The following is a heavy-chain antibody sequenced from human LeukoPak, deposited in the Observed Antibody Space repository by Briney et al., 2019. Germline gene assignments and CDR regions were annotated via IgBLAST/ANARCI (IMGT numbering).Heavy chain of an antibody. J-gene: IGHJ5*02. CDR2: IYHSGST. D-gene: IGHD1-1*01. CDR3: ARGMTYWKGDWFDP. Sequence: PSETLSLTCDVSDYSISSGYYWAWSRRPQGRGRDGFGSIYHSGSTHYNPSLKSRVPISVDTSKNQLSLKLTSVTAADTAVYHCARGMTYWKGDWFDPWGQGTLVIVSS. V-gene: IGHV4-38-2*01. CDR1: DYSISSGYY.